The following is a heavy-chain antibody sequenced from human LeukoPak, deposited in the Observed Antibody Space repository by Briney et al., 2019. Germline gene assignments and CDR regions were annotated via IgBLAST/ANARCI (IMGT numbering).Heavy chain of an antibody. V-gene: IGHV3-23*01. D-gene: IGHD6-19*01. CDR1: GFTFSSYG. CDR3: AKARTPYNSGFDY. CDR2: ISASSSTT. J-gene: IGHJ4*02. Sequence: GGSLRLSCAASGFTFSSYGMHWVRQAPGQGLEWASTISASSSTTYYADSVRGRFTISRDNSKNTLSLQMSSLRAEDTAVYYCAKARTPYNSGFDYWGQGTLVAVSS.